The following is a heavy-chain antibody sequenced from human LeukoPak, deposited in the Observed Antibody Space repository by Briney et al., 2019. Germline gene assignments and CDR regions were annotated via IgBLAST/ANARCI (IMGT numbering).Heavy chain of an antibody. CDR2: ISGSGYR. CDR3: AKYRGECNYGDFDY. Sequence: PGGSLRLSCTASGFTFSSYAMSWVRQAPGKGLEWVSGISGSGYRYYADSVKGRFAISRDNSKNTLFLQMNSLRAEDTAVYYCAKYRGECNYGDFDYWGQGTLVTVSS. V-gene: IGHV3-23*01. D-gene: IGHD3-3*02. J-gene: IGHJ4*02. CDR1: GFTFSSYA.